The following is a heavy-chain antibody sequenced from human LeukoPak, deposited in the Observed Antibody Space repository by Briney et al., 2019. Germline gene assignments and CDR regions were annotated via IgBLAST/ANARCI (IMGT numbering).Heavy chain of an antibody. D-gene: IGHD3-22*01. CDR2: INHSGST. Sequence: SETLSLTCAVYGGSFSGYYWSWSRQPPGKGLEWMGEINHSGSTNYNPSPKSRVTISVDTSKNQFSLKLSSVTAAATAVYYCARGPRYYYDSSGYYWGQGKPVTVSS. CDR3: ARGPRYYYDSSGYY. V-gene: IGHV4-34*01. J-gene: IGHJ4*02. CDR1: GGSFSGYY.